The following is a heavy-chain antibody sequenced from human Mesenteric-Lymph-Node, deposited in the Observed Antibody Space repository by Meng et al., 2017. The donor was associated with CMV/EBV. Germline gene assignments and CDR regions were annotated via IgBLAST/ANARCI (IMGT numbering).Heavy chain of an antibody. CDR1: GASIRSDGYY. CDR2: IYPSGSA. V-gene: IGHV4-31*03. Sequence: LSLSCIVSGASIRSDGYYWSWIRQHPGKGLEWIAYIYPSGSAYYNPSLKSRVTISMDTSANQFSLNLRSVTAADTAVYYCARGFDYWGQGTLVTVSS. J-gene: IGHJ4*02. CDR3: ARGFDY.